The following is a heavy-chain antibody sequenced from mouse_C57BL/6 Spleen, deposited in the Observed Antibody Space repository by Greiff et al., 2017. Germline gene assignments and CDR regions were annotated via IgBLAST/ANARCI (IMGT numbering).Heavy chain of an antibody. D-gene: IGHD2-4*01. CDR2: IYPSDSET. V-gene: IGHV1-61*01. Sequence: QVQLKQPGAELVRPGSSVKLSCKASGYTFTSYWMDWVKQRPGQGLEWIGNIYPSDSETHYNQKFKDKATLTVDKSSSTAYMQLSSLTSEDSAVYYCARDDYDGYYFDYWGQGTTLTVSS. CDR3: ARDDYDGYYFDY. J-gene: IGHJ2*01. CDR1: GYTFTSYW.